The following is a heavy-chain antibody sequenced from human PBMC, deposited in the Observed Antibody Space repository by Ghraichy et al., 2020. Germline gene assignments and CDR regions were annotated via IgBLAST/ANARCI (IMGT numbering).Heavy chain of an antibody. CDR2: IYSGGST. J-gene: IGHJ4*02. D-gene: IGHD2-15*01. CDR1: GFTVSSNY. Sequence: GGSLRLSCAASGFTVSSNYMSWVRQAPGKGLEWVSVIYSGGSTYYADFVKGRFTISRDNSKTTLYLQMSSLRAEDTAVYYCVKGGYWSGGSCYQQSDYWGQGTLVTVSS. CDR3: VKGGYWSGGSCYQQSDY. V-gene: IGHV3-53*05.